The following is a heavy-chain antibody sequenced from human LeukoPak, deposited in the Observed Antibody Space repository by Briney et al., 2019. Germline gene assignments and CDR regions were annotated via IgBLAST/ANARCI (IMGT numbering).Heavy chain of an antibody. D-gene: IGHD5-18*01. CDR2: INPSGGRT. J-gene: IGHJ4*02. V-gene: IGHV1-46*01. CDR1: GYTFTSYY. Sequence: ASVKVSCKASGYTFTSYYMHWVRQAPGQGLEGMGIINPSGGRTSSAQKFQGRVTMTRDTSTSTVYMELSSLRSEDTAVYYCASGGYSYQRGIDYWGQGTLVTVSS. CDR3: ASGGYSYQRGIDY.